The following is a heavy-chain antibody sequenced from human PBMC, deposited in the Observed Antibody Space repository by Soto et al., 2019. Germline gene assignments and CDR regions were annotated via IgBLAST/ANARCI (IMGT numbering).Heavy chain of an antibody. CDR2: ISGSGGST. V-gene: IGHV3-23*01. Sequence: GRSLRLSCAASGFTFSSYAMSWVLQAPGKGLEWVSAISGSGGSTYYADSVKGRFTISRDNSKNTLYLQMNSLRAEDTAVYYCAKAPPAYCSSTSCRHYYYYMDVWGKGTTVTVSS. CDR1: GFTFSSYA. CDR3: AKAPPAYCSSTSCRHYYYYMDV. D-gene: IGHD2-2*01. J-gene: IGHJ6*03.